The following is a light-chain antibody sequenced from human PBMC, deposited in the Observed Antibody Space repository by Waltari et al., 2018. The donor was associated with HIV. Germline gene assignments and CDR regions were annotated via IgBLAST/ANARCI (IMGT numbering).Light chain of an antibody. CDR1: SSKLGRNT. CDR3: ATWDDRMNGVV. V-gene: IGLV1-44*01. CDR2: SNN. Sequence: QSVLSQPPSASGTPGQRVTISCSGGSSKLGRNTVNWYQQLPGTAPKLLIYSNNQRPSGVPDRCSGSKSGTSASLDISGLQSEDEADYYCATWDDRMNGVVFGGGTKLTVL. J-gene: IGLJ2*01.